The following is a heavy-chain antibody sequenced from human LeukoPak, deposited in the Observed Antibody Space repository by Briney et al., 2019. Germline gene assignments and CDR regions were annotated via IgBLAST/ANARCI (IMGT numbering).Heavy chain of an antibody. CDR3: AKIGGYFDY. CDR2: ITGSGDNT. D-gene: IGHD3-10*01. CDR1: GFTFSNSG. Sequence: GGSPRLSCAASGFTFSNSGMSWVRQAPGKGLEWVSAITGSGDNTYYADSVKGRFTISRDNSKNTLYLQMSSLRAEDTAVYYCAKIGGYFDYWGQGTLATVSS. J-gene: IGHJ4*02. V-gene: IGHV3-23*01.